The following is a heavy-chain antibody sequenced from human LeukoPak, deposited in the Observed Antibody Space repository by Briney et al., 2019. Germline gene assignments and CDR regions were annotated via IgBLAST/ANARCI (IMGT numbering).Heavy chain of an antibody. J-gene: IGHJ4*02. V-gene: IGHV3-30*02. Sequence: QSGGSLRLSCAASGFTFSSYGMHWVRQAPGKGLEWVAFIRYDGSNMYYADSVKGRFTISRDNSKNTLHLQMNSLRTEDTALYYCAKAIGYCGGGGTCYFHYWGQGTLVTVSS. CDR2: IRYDGSNM. D-gene: IGHD2-15*01. CDR3: AKAIGYCGGGGTCYFHY. CDR1: GFTFSSYG.